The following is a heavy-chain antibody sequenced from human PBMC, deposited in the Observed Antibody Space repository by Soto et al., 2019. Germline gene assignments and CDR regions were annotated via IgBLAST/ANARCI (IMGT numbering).Heavy chain of an antibody. CDR3: ARGTAFIAVAEY. D-gene: IGHD6-19*01. CDR2: IYSGGGT. J-gene: IGHJ4*02. Sequence: GGSLRLSCAASGFTVSSNYMSWVRQAPGKGLEWVSVIYSGGGTYYADSVKGRFTISRDNSKNTLYLQMNSLRAEGTAVYYCARGTAFIAVAEYWGQGTLVTVSS. CDR1: GFTVSSNY. V-gene: IGHV3-53*01.